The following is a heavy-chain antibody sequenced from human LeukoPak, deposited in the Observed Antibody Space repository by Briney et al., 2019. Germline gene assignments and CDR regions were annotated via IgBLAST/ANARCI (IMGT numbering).Heavy chain of an antibody. CDR3: AKADYVWGSYRYPWAFDY. J-gene: IGHJ4*02. CDR1: GFTFSSYA. CDR2: ISGSGGST. V-gene: IGHV3-23*01. Sequence: PGGSLRLSCAASGFTFSSYAMSCVRQAPGKGLEWVSAISGSGGSTYYADSVKRRFTISRDNSNNTLYLQMNSLRAEDTAVYYCAKADYVWGSYRYPWAFDYWGQGTLVTVSS. D-gene: IGHD3-16*02.